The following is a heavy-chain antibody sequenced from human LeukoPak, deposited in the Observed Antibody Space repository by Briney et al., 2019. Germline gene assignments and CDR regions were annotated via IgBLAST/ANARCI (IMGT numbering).Heavy chain of an antibody. D-gene: IGHD3-3*01. Sequence: SSETLSLTCTVSGGSISNGDHYWSWIRQPPGKGLEWIGEINHSGSTNYNPSLKSRVTISVDTSKNQFSLKLSSVTAADTAVYYCAREWSGKNVLRFLEWLPQTRNWFDPWGQGTLVTVSS. V-gene: IGHV4-39*07. CDR3: AREWSGKNVLRFLEWLPQTRNWFDP. J-gene: IGHJ5*02. CDR1: GGSISNGDHY. CDR2: INHSGST.